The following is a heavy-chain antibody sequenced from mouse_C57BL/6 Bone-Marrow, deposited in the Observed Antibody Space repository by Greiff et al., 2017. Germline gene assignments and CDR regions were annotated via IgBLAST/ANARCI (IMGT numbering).Heavy chain of an antibody. Sequence: QVQLQQPGAELVKPGASVKLSCKASGYTFTSYWMHWVKQRPGRGLEWIGRIDPNSGGTKYNEKFKSKATLTVDQPSITASMQLSSLTSEDSAVYYCARGGVTTVNYFDYWGQGTTLTVSS. D-gene: IGHD1-1*01. CDR1: GYTFTSYW. J-gene: IGHJ2*01. CDR2: IDPNSGGT. V-gene: IGHV1-72*01. CDR3: ARGGVTTVNYFDY.